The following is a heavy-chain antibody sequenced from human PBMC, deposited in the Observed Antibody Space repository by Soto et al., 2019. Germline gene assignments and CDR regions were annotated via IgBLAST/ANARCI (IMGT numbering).Heavy chain of an antibody. CDR3: ARGRYRYSSSWYYYYYGMDV. CDR2: INPSGGST. CDR1: GYTFTSYY. V-gene: IGHV1-46*01. J-gene: IGHJ6*02. Sequence: ASVKVSCKASGYTFTSYYMHCVRQAPGQGLEWMGIINPSGGSTSYAQKFQGRVTMTRDTSTSTAYMELSSLRSEDTAVYYCARGRYRYSSSWYYYYYGMDVWGQGTTVTVSS. D-gene: IGHD6-13*01.